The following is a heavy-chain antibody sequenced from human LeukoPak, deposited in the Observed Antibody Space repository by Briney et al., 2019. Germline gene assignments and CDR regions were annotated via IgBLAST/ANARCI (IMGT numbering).Heavy chain of an antibody. Sequence: KSSETLSLTCTVSGGSISSYYWNWIRQPPGKGLEWIGYIHYSGSTNYNPSLKSRVTISVDTSKNQFSLRLSSVTAADTAVYYCARDRCSGGNCYSDYCGQGTLVTVSS. J-gene: IGHJ4*02. V-gene: IGHV4-59*01. CDR3: ARDRCSGGNCYSDY. CDR1: GGSISSYY. CDR2: IHYSGST. D-gene: IGHD2-15*01.